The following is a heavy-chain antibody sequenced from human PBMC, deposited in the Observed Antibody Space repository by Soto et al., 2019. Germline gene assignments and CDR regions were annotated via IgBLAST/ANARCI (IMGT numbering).Heavy chain of an antibody. J-gene: IGHJ6*03. D-gene: IGHD2-2*01. Sequence: GGSLRLSCAASGFTFSSYSMNWVRQAPGKGLEWVSYISSSSSTIYYADSVKGRFTISRDNAKNSLYLQMNSLRAEDTAVYYCARLPITAASIYYYYYYMDVWGKGTTVTVSS. CDR3: ARLPITAASIYYYYYYMDV. CDR1: GFTFSSYS. CDR2: ISSSSSTI. V-gene: IGHV3-48*01.